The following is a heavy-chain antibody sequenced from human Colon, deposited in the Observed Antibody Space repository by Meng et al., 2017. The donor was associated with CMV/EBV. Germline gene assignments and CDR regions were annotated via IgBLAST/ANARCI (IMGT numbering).Heavy chain of an antibody. J-gene: IGHJ4*02. CDR2: IRSIGTT. CDR1: GFSCGEYS. CDR3: TRRRDHSSFDF. V-gene: IGHV3-49*03. Sequence: GGSLRLSCTISGFSCGEYSMTWIRQAPGKGLEWVGFIRSIGTTDYAASVKGRFSISRDVSKGVAYLQMNNLKTEDTAVYYCTRRRDHSSFDFWGQGTLVTVSS. D-gene: IGHD1-26*01.